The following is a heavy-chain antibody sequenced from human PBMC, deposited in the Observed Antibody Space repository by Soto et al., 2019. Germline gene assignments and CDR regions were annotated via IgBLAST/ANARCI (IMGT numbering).Heavy chain of an antibody. J-gene: IGHJ6*02. V-gene: IGHV3-53*01. Sequence: PGGSLRLSCAASGFTVSSNYMSWVRQAPGKGLEWVSVIYSGGSTYYADSVKGRFTISRDNSKNTLYLQMNSLRAEDTAVYYCASCSHSRAHDYRVYYYGMDVWGQGTTVTVSS. D-gene: IGHD4-4*01. CDR3: ASCSHSRAHDYRVYYYGMDV. CDR1: GFTVSSNY. CDR2: IYSGGST.